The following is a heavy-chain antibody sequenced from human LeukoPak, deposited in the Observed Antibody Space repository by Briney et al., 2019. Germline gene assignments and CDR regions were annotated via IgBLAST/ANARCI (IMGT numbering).Heavy chain of an antibody. J-gene: IGHJ6*03. CDR2: IRYDGTNK. CDR1: GFTFSDYY. CDR3: ARGYGGVESVYYYYYMDV. V-gene: IGHV3-30*02. Sequence: GGSLRLSCAASGFTFSDYYMSWIRQAPGKGLEWVAFIRYDGTNKYYADSVKGRFTISRDNSKNTLYLQINSLRAEDTAVYYCARGYGGVESVYYYYYMDVWGKGTTVTVS. D-gene: IGHD3-16*01.